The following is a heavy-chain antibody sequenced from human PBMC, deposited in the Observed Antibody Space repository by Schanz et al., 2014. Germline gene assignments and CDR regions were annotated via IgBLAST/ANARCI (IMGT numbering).Heavy chain of an antibody. D-gene: IGHD5-12*01. CDR3: ARDEGRDGYNLAFDV. CDR1: GFIFEDYA. V-gene: IGHV3-9*01. Sequence: EVQLVESGGGLVQPGRSLRLSCAASGFIFEDYAMYWVRQAPGKGLEWVSRTSNDGSFTTFADSVKGRFIISRDSSKNTLFLQMNSLRAEDTAVYFCARDEGRDGYNLAFDVWGQGTTVLVSS. J-gene: IGHJ6*02. CDR2: TSNDGSFT.